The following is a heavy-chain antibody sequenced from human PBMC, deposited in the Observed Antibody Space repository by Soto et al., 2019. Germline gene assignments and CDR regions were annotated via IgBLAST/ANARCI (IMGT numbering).Heavy chain of an antibody. J-gene: IGHJ4*02. CDR1: GFTFSSYG. V-gene: IGHV3-30*18. CDR2: ISYDGSNK. D-gene: IGHD2-21*02. Sequence: GSLRLSCAASGFTFSSYGMHWVRQAPGKGLEWVAVISYDGSNKYYADSVKGRFTISRDNSKNTLYLQMNSLRAEDTAVYYCAKDLGVVVTASRSGYWGQGTLVPVSS. CDR3: AKDLGVVVTASRSGY.